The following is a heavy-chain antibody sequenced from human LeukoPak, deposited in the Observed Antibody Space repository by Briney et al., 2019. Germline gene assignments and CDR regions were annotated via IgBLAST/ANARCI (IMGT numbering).Heavy chain of an antibody. Sequence: SVKVSCKASGGTFSSYAISWVRQAPGQGLEWMGGIIPIFGTANYAQKFQGRVTITADKSTSTAYMELSSLRSEDTAVYYCALGPLYCSGGSCESWFDPWGQGTLVTVSS. CDR1: GGTFSSYA. D-gene: IGHD2-15*01. CDR2: IIPIFGTA. CDR3: ALGPLYCSGGSCESWFDP. J-gene: IGHJ5*02. V-gene: IGHV1-69*06.